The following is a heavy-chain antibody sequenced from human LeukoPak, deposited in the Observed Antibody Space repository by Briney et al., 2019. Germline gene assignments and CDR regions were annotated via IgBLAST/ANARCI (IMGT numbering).Heavy chain of an antibody. D-gene: IGHD6-13*01. CDR2: INPHSGGT. J-gene: IGHJ6*03. V-gene: IGHV1-2*02. Sequence: ASVKVSCKASGYTFTDYYMHWVRQAPGQGLEWMGWINPHSGGTDHAQKFQGRVTMTRDTSISTAYMELSRLRSDDTAVYYCARGSDSSWYLYYYYYMDVWGKGTTVTVSS. CDR1: GYTFTDYY. CDR3: ARGSDSSWYLYYYYYMDV.